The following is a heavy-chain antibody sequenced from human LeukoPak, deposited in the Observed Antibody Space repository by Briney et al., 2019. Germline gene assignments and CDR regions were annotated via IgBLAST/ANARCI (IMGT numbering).Heavy chain of an antibody. V-gene: IGHV3-7*01. CDR1: GFAICSYW. D-gene: IGHD2-15*01. J-gene: IGHJ5*02. CDR3: GRFGYVSAVDT. CDR2: IEPAVGET. Sequence: GGNLRLYCGASGFAICSYWMTWLRQAPGKGLEFVTNIEPAVGETSYADSVKGTFTISRATTKNLLYLQMNSLTAEDSAVYHCGRFGYVSAVDTWSQGALVTVSS.